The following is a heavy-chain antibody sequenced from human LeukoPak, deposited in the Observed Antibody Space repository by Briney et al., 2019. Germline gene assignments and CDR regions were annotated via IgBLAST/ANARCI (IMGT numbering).Heavy chain of an antibody. CDR2: ISYDGSNK. V-gene: IGHV3-30*03. Sequence: GGSLRLSCAASGFTFSSYGMHWVRQAPGKGLEWVAVISYDGSNKYYADSVKGRFTISRDNAKTSLFLQMNTLRAEDTAVYYCVRAKLTFDYWGQGTLVTVSS. CDR1: GFTFSSYG. J-gene: IGHJ4*02. D-gene: IGHD1-7*01. CDR3: VRAKLTFDY.